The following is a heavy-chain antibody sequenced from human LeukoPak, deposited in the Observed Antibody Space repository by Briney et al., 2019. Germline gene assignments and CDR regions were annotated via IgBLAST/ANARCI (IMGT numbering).Heavy chain of an antibody. CDR2: ISKDDIFT. D-gene: IGHD5-12*01. V-gene: IGHV3-21*06. CDR3: ARETDPAFSAYGLCEY. J-gene: IGHJ4*02. Sequence: PGGSLRLSCTGSGFIFKDYIMNWVRQAPGKGLEWVASISKDDIFTYYADSMKGRFTISRDNAKNLVSLQMNSLRSEDTAIYYCARETDPAFSAYGLCEYWGRGILVTVSS. CDR1: GFIFKDYI.